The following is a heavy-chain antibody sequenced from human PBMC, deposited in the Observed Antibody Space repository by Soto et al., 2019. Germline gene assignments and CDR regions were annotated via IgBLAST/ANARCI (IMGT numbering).Heavy chain of an antibody. CDR1: GFTFSNYS. D-gene: IGHD6-19*01. CDR2: ISSTSKYI. Sequence: EVQLVESGGGLVKPGGSLRVSCAASGFTFSNYSMNWVRQAPGKGLEWVSSISSTSKYIYYADSVKGRFTISRDNAKKSLYLEMNSLRAGDTAVYYCARGLSSGWFDYWGQGTLVTVSA. J-gene: IGHJ5*01. V-gene: IGHV3-21*01. CDR3: ARGLSSGWFDY.